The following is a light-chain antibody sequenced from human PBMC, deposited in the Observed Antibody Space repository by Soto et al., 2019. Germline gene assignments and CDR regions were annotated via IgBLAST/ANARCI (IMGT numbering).Light chain of an antibody. Sequence: DIQMTQSPSSLFASVGDRVTITCRASQCISIYLNWYQLTTGTDPNLMXSRASYFNSGRPPRCSTTTSGRDVTPTISTLQTQNDAIYYCQQTYTTPEITVGQGTRLE. CDR2: RAS. CDR1: QCISIY. CDR3: QQTYTTPEIT. V-gene: IGKV1-39*01. J-gene: IGKJ5*01.